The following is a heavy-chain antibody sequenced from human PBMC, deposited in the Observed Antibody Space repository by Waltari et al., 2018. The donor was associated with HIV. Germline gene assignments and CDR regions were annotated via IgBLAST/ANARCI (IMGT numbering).Heavy chain of an antibody. Sequence: EVRLVQSGAEVKRPGDSLKISCKASGYTFTNYWIGWVGQTACKGLEWIGVIDPPTSRVQFNPSFHGRGEISTDWSTRTAHLEWRSLTALDTGVYYCARRPDYGGDWFDSWGQGTLVTVSS. CDR2: IDPPTSRV. CDR1: GYTFTNYW. J-gene: IGHJ5*01. CDR3: ARRPDYGGDWFDS. D-gene: IGHD3-16*01. V-gene: IGHV5-51*03.